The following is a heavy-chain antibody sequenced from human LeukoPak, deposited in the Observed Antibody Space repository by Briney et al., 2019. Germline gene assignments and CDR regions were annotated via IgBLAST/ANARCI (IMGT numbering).Heavy chain of an antibody. Sequence: SETLSLTCTVSGGSISSYYWSWIRQPPGKGLEWIGYIYYSGSTNYNPSLKSRVTISVDTSKNQFSLKLSSVTAADTAVYYCARVSEYYDFWSGYPYYFDYWGQGTLVTVSS. V-gene: IGHV4-59*01. D-gene: IGHD3-3*01. J-gene: IGHJ4*02. CDR3: ARVSEYYDFWSGYPYYFDY. CDR2: IYYSGST. CDR1: GGSISSYY.